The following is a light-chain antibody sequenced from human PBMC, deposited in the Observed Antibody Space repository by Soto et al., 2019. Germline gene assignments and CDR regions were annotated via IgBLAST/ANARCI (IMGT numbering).Light chain of an antibody. CDR3: CSYAGSYTFEV. Sequence: QSALTQPRSVSGSPGQSVTISCTGTSSDVGGYNTVSWYQHHPGKAPKLMIYDVSRRPSGVPDRFSGSKSVNTASLTISGLQTEDEADYYCCSYAGSYTFEVFGTGTKVTVL. V-gene: IGLV2-11*01. J-gene: IGLJ1*01. CDR1: SSDVGGYNT. CDR2: DVS.